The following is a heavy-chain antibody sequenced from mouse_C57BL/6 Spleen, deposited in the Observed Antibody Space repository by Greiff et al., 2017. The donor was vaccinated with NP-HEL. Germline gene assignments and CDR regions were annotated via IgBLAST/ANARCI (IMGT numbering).Heavy chain of an antibody. V-gene: IGHV1-81*01. CDR1: GYTFTSYG. CDR2: IYPRSGNT. J-gene: IGHJ2*01. D-gene: IGHD1-1*01. CDR3: ARWAYGSSLYYFDY. Sequence: VQLQQSGAELARHGASVKLSCKASGYTFTSYGISWVKQRTGQGLEWIGEIYPRSGNTYYNEKFKGKATLTADKSSSTAYMELRSLTSEDSAVYFCARWAYGSSLYYFDYWGHGATLTVAS.